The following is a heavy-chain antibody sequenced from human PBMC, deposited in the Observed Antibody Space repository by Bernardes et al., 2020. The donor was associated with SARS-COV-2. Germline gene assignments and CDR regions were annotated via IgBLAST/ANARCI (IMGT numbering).Heavy chain of an antibody. CDR1: GYTFTGFQ. CDR2: MNPSTGYT. V-gene: IGHV1-2*06. Sequence: ASVKVSCKASGYTFTGFQMDWVRQAPGQGLEWMGRMNPSTGYTRYAQKFKDRVTMTRDTSISTVYMELNRLTSDDTAVYYCARERPDITGTPRDWGQGTLVTVSS. D-gene: IGHD1-7*01. J-gene: IGHJ4*02. CDR3: ARERPDITGTPRD.